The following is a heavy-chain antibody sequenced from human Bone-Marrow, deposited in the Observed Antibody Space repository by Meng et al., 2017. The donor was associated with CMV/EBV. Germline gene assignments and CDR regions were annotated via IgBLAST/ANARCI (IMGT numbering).Heavy chain of an antibody. CDR1: GFTFSSYS. CDR3: ARVVGEGGYGGYGY. Sequence: GGSLRLSCAASGFTFSSYSMNWVRQAPGKGLEWVSYISSSSSTIYYADSVKGRFTISRDNAKNSLYLQMNSLRAEDTAVYYCARVVGEGGYGGYGYWGQGNLVNVSS. J-gene: IGHJ4*02. CDR2: ISSSSSTI. D-gene: IGHD5-12*01. V-gene: IGHV3-48*04.